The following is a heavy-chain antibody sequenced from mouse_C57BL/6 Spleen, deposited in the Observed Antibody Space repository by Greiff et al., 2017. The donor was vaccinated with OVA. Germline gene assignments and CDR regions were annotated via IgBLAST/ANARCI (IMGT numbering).Heavy chain of an antibody. CDR3: ARSPANWDWYFDV. CDR2: INPGSGGT. Sequence: QVQLQQSGAELVRPGTSVKVSCKASGYAFTSYLIEWVKQRPGQGLEWIGVINPGSGGTNYNEKFKGKATLTADKSSSTAYMQLSSLTSEDSAVYFCARSPANWDWYFDVWGTGTTVTVSS. V-gene: IGHV1-54*01. CDR1: GYAFTSYL. D-gene: IGHD4-1*01. J-gene: IGHJ1*03.